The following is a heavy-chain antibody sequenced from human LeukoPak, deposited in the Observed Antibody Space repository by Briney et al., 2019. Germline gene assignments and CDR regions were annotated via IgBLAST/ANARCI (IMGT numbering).Heavy chain of an antibody. J-gene: IGHJ3*02. D-gene: IGHD6-13*01. V-gene: IGHV1-69*13. Sequence: SVKVSCKASGGTFSTYAISWVRQAPGQGLEWMGGIIPMFGTANYAQKFQGRVTITADESTNTAHMELSSLRSEDTAVYYCARRRYSSYDAFDIWGQGTMVTVSS. CDR3: ARRRYSSYDAFDI. CDR1: GGTFSTYA. CDR2: IIPMFGTA.